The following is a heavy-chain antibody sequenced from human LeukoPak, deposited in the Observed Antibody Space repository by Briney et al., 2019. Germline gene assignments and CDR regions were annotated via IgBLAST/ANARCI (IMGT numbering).Heavy chain of an antibody. V-gene: IGHV4-34*01. Sequence: SGTLSLTCAVYGGSFSGYYWSWIRQPPGKGLEWIGEINHSGSTNYNPSLKSRVTISVDTSKNQFSLKLSSVTAADTAVYYCARRVGSSSSADYWGQGTLVTVSS. J-gene: IGHJ4*02. CDR2: INHSGST. CDR3: ARRVGSSSSADY. D-gene: IGHD6-6*01. CDR1: GGSFSGYY.